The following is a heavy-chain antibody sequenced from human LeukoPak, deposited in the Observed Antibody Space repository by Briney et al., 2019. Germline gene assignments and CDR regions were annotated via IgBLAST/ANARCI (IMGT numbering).Heavy chain of an antibody. Sequence: ASVKVSCKASGYTFIGYYMHWVRQAPGQGLEWMGRINPNSGGTNYAQKFQGRVTMTRDTSISTAYMELSRLRSDDTAVYYCARADQSFYGMDVWGQGTTVTVSS. V-gene: IGHV1-2*06. CDR3: ARADQSFYGMDV. J-gene: IGHJ6*02. CDR1: GYTFIGYY. CDR2: INPNSGGT.